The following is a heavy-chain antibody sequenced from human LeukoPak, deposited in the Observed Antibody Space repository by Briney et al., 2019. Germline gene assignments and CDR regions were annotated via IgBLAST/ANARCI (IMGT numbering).Heavy chain of an antibody. V-gene: IGHV3-48*01. J-gene: IGHJ4*02. D-gene: IGHD1-26*01. CDR3: ARGWSGSYPNYFDY. CDR2: ISSGSDTI. Sequence: GGSLRLSCAASGFTFSSYSMNWVRQAPGKGLEWVSYISSGSDTIYYADSVKGRFTISRDNAKNSLYLQMNSLRGEDTAVYYCARGWSGSYPNYFDYWGQGTLVTVSS. CDR1: GFTFSSYS.